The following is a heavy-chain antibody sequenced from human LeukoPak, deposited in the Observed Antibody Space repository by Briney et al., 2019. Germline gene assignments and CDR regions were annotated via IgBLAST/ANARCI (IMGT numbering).Heavy chain of an antibody. J-gene: IGHJ4*02. CDR3: ARDSSGPFDY. V-gene: IGHV1-69*13. CDR1: AGTFTIYA. Sequence: ASVTLSFTSSAGTFTIYANSRKWEGHGQGKGWMGGIIPIFGTANYAQKFQGRVTITADESTSTAYMELSSLRSEDTAVYYCARDSSGPFDYWGQGTLVTVSS. CDR2: IIPIFGTA. D-gene: IGHD3-22*01.